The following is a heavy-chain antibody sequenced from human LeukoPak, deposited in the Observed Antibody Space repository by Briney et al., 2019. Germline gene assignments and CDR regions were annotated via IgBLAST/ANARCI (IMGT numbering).Heavy chain of an antibody. CDR3: ARLYSYGPYYFDY. V-gene: IGHV4-39*01. CDR2: IYYSGST. J-gene: IGHJ4*02. Sequence: SETLSLTCTVSGGSISSSSYYWGWIRQPPGKGLEWIGSIYYSGSTYYNPSLKSRVTISVDTSKNQFSLKLSSVTAADTAVYYCARLYSYGPYYFDYRGQGTLVTVSS. D-gene: IGHD5-18*01. CDR1: GGSISSSSYY.